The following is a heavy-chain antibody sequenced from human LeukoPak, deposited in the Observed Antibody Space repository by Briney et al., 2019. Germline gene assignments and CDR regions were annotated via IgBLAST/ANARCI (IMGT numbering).Heavy chain of an antibody. CDR2: IGIDSGNT. J-gene: IGHJ4*02. CDR3: AKVGIVGANRRNYFDY. V-gene: IGHV3-11*05. D-gene: IGHD1-26*01. CDR1: GFTFSDYS. Sequence: GGSLRLSCAASGFTFSDYSMSWVRQAPGKGLEWISYIGIDSGNTNYADSVKGRFTISRDNSKNTLYLQMNSLRAEDTAVYYCAKVGIVGANRRNYFDYWGQGTLVTVSS.